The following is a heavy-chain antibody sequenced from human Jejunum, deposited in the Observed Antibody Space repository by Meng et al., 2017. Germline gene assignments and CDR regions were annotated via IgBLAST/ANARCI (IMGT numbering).Heavy chain of an antibody. Sequence: SETLSLTCAVFGYSIRSGYYWGWIRQPPGEGLEWIGTIYRSGNTYYNPSLQSRVTISLNTSKNQFSLTLTSVTTADTAVYFCARSTPGSSGYVPFDFWGQGTLVTVSS. D-gene: IGHD3-22*01. CDR1: GYSIRSGYY. J-gene: IGHJ4*02. V-gene: IGHV4-38-2*01. CDR3: ARSTPGSSGYVPFDF. CDR2: IYRSGNT.